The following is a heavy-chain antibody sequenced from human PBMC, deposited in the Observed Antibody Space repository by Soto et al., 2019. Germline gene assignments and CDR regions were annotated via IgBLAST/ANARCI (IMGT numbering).Heavy chain of an antibody. CDR1: GIMSRGYG. Sequence: QEQVVQSGPAMKDPGSTVKVSCRASGIMSRGYGFSWVRQAPGQGLQWVGVINPTLDSTHYAQNLQGRVSITVDKSTDTAYLEVTSLRLEDTAIYFCATTKRARLDSWGRGTVVTVSS. J-gene: IGHJ4*02. V-gene: IGHV1-69*06. CDR2: INPTLDST. D-gene: IGHD6-25*01. CDR3: ATTKRARLDS.